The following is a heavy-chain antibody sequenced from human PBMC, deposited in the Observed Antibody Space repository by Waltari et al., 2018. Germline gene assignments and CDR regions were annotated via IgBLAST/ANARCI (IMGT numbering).Heavy chain of an antibody. J-gene: IGHJ1*01. CDR1: GGPFSGYY. CDR2: INRGGNI. Sequence: QVHLQQWGAGLLKPSETLSLTCAVYGGPFSGYYWSWRRQPPGKGPEGIGEINRGGNINLNPSLKSRVIMSVDTSKNQVFLKLTSVTAADTAVYYCARAEQGGSAVGPDFQHWGQGTLVTVSS. D-gene: IGHD1-26*01. V-gene: IGHV4-34*01. CDR3: ARAEQGGSAVGPDFQH.